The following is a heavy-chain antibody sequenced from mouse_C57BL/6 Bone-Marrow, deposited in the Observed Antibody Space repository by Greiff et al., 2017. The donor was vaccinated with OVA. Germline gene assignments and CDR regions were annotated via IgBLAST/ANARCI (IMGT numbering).Heavy chain of an antibody. Sequence: VQLQQSGAELLKPGASVKLSCKATGYTFTGYWIEWVKQRPGHGLEWIGEILPGSGSTNYNEKFKGKATFTADTSSNTAYMQLSSLTTEDSAVYYCAGGASTTVVPYYFDYWGQGTTLTVSS. V-gene: IGHV1-9*01. CDR2: ILPGSGST. CDR3: AGGASTTVVPYYFDY. J-gene: IGHJ2*01. D-gene: IGHD1-1*01. CDR1: GYTFTGYW.